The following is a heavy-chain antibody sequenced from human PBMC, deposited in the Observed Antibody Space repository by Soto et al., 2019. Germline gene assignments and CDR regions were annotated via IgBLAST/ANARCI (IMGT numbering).Heavy chain of an antibody. Sequence: QVQLVQSGAEVKMPGASVRVSCEASGYTFTEYFLHWVRQAPGQGLEWMGWISPESGDTNIAPNFEGRVTMTADTAITTAYMQLSGLRYDDTAVYYCARATLIIRHITNLGEASPGVVEHWGQGTLVSVSS. V-gene: IGHV1-2*02. CDR1: GYTFTEYF. J-gene: IGHJ5*02. CDR2: ISPESGDT. D-gene: IGHD3-3*01. CDR3: ARATLIIRHITNLGEASPGVVEH.